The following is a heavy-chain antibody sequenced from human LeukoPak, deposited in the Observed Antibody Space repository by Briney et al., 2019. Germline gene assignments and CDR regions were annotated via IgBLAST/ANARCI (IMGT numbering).Heavy chain of an antibody. D-gene: IGHD2-15*01. CDR3: ARVSGYCSGGSCYSVDY. J-gene: IGHJ4*02. V-gene: IGHV1-18*01. Sequence: ASVKVSCTASGYTFTSYDISWVRQAPGQGLEWMGWISTYNGNTTYAQKFQGRVTMITDTSTSTAYMELRSLRSDDTAVYYCARVSGYCSGGSCYSVDYWGQGTLVTVSS. CDR2: ISTYNGNT. CDR1: GYTFTSYD.